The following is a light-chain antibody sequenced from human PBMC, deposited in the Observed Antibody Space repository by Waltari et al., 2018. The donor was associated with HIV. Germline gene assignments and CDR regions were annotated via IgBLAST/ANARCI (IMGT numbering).Light chain of an antibody. Sequence: SSELTQDPAVSVALGRTVRITCQGNSLRSNYASWYQQKPGQTPVLVLYGKNNRPSGIPDRCAGSSSGNTASLTITGTQAEDEADYYCNSRDSSDTHVVFGGGTKLTVL. CDR2: GKN. J-gene: IGLJ2*01. V-gene: IGLV3-19*01. CDR1: SLRSNY. CDR3: NSRDSSDTHVV.